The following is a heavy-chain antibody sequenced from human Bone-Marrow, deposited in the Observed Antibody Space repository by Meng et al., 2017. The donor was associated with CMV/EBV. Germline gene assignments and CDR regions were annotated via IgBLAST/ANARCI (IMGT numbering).Heavy chain of an antibody. CDR2: ISSSGSTI. J-gene: IGHJ4*02. CDR3: ARGTSDSSSWYSPPGAHDY. V-gene: IGHV3-48*03. CDR1: GFTFSSYE. D-gene: IGHD6-13*01. Sequence: GESLKISCAASGFTFSSYEMNWVRQAPGKGLEWVSYISSSGSTIYYADSVKGRFTISRDNARNSLYLQMNSLRAEDTAVYYCARGTSDSSSWYSPPGAHDYWGQGTLVTVSS.